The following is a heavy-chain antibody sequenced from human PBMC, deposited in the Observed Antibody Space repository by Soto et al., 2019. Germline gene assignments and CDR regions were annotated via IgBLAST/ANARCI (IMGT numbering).Heavy chain of an antibody. Sequence: QLQLQESGPGLVKPSETLSLTCNASGASISSSPYAWGWIRQSAGKGLEWIGTIAYGGTIYYNPSLKSRITISLDTSKNQISLRLSSVTAADTAVYYCARHVHNQGYEYYFASWGQGTLVTVSS. J-gene: IGHJ4*02. V-gene: IGHV4-39*01. CDR1: GASISSSPYA. CDR3: ARHVHNQGYEYYFAS. CDR2: IAYGGTI. D-gene: IGHD3-3*01.